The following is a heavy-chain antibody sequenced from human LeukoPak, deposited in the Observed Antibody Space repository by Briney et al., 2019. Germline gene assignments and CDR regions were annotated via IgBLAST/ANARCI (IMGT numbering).Heavy chain of an antibody. CDR1: GFTFSSYA. CDR2: ISGSGGAGT. V-gene: IGHV3-23*01. J-gene: IGHJ6*02. CDR3: VKDRGGSPFYGMDV. Sequence: GGSLRLSCAGSGFTFSSYAMSWVRQAPGKRLEWVSTISGSGGAGTYYADSVKGRFTVSRDNSRNTLYPPMNSLRAEDTAVYYCVKDRGGSPFYGMDVWGQGTTVTVSS. D-gene: IGHD1-26*01.